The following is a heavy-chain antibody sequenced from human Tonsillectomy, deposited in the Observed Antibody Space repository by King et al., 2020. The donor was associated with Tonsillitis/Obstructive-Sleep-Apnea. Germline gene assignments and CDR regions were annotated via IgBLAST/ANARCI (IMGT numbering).Heavy chain of an antibody. V-gene: IGHV4-34*01. D-gene: IGHD1-20*01. CDR1: GESFSGHY. J-gene: IGHJ4*02. CDR3: ARRHSVTVVPFYY. Sequence: VQLQQWGAGLLKPSETLSLTCAVYGESFSGHYWSWIRQPPGKGLEWIGEINHSGSTNYNPSLKSRVTISVDTSKNQFSLNLSSVTAADTAVYYCARRHSVTVVPFYYWGQGTLVTVSS. CDR2: INHSGST.